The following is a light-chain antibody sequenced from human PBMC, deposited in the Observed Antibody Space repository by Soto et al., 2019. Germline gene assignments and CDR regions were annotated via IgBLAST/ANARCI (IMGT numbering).Light chain of an antibody. Sequence: ENVVTQFPGTLSLSPGERATVSCRASQFVSSGHLAWYQQKLGQAPWLLIYGASIRAPGIPDRFSGSGSGIDFTLTISGLEPEDFAVYYCQQYSTSPITFGQGTRLEIK. J-gene: IGKJ5*01. CDR2: GAS. CDR1: QFVSSGH. V-gene: IGKV3-20*01. CDR3: QQYSTSPIT.